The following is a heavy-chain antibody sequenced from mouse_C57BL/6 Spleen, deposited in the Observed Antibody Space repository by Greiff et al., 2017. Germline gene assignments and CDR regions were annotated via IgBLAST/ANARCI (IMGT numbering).Heavy chain of an antibody. CDR1: GYTFTSYW. D-gene: IGHD6-2*01. V-gene: IGHV1-69*01. CDR3: ARGVSRVYSLYFDY. CDR2: IDPSDSYT. Sequence: QVQLQQPGAELVMPGASVKLSCKASGYTFTSYWMYWVKQRPGQGLEWIGEIDPSDSYTNYNQKFKGKSTLTVDKSSSTAYMQLSSLTSEDSAVYYCARGVSRVYSLYFDYWGQGTTLTVSS. J-gene: IGHJ2*01.